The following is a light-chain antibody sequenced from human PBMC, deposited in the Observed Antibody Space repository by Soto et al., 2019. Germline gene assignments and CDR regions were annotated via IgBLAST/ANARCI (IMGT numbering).Light chain of an antibody. V-gene: IGLV2-14*01. CDR3: SSYTSSSTLYV. CDR1: SSDVGGYNY. CDR2: DVS. Sequence: QSVLTQPASLSGSPGQSITISCTGPSSDVGGYNYVSWYQQHPGKAPKLMIYDVSNRPSGVSNRSSGSKSGNTASLTISGLQAEDEADYYCSSYTSSSTLYVFGTGTRVTVL. J-gene: IGLJ1*01.